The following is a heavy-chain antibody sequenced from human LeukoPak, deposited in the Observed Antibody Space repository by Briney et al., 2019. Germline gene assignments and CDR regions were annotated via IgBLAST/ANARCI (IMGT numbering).Heavy chain of an antibody. D-gene: IGHD3-3*01. CDR3: ARDQYYDFWSGSTY. CDR2: ISAYNGTT. V-gene: IGHV1-18*01. J-gene: IGHJ4*02. CDR1: GYTFTSYG. Sequence: ASVNVSCKASGYTFTSYGLRWVRQPPAQGLEGMGMISAYNGTTNYAQKLQGRVTMTTDTSTSTAYMELRSLRSDDTAVYYCARDQYYDFWSGSTYWGQGTLVTVSS.